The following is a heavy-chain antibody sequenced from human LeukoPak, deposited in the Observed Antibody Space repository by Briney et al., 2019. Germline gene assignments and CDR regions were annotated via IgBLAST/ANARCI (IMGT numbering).Heavy chain of an antibody. CDR3: ARVGDYDILTGPCDY. CDR2: ISAYNGIT. CDR1: GYTFTSYG. V-gene: IGHV1-18*01. J-gene: IGHJ4*02. Sequence: GASVKVSCKASGYTFTSYGISWVRQAPGQGLEWMGWISAYNGITNYAQKLQGRVTMTTDTSTSTAYMELRSLRSDDTAVYYCARVGDYDILTGPCDYWGQGTLVTVSS. D-gene: IGHD3-9*01.